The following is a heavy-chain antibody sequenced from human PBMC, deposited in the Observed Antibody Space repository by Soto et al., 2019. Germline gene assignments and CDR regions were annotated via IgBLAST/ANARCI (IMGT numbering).Heavy chain of an antibody. CDR1: GFTFSNAW. CDR2: NKSKTNGGTT. D-gene: IGHD3-10*01. CDR3: TTEDDKAVDRGGYFDL. Sequence: EVQLVESGGGLVKPGGSLRLSCAASGFTFSNAWMSGVRQAPGKGPELVGRNKSKTNGGTTDNAAPVKGRFTNSRDDSKNTLYLQMDGLKTEDTAVYYCTTEDDKAVDRGGYFDLWGRGTLVTVDS. J-gene: IGHJ2*01. V-gene: IGHV3-15*01.